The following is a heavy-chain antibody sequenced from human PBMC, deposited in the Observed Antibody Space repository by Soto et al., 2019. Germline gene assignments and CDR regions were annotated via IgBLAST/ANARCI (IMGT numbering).Heavy chain of an antibody. CDR1: GGSVSSGSYY. J-gene: IGHJ4*02. D-gene: IGHD4-17*01. CDR3: ARAKVTTKPYYFDY. V-gene: IGHV4-61*01. Sequence: PSETLSLTCTVSGGSVSSGSYYWSWIRQPPGKGLEWIGYIYYSGSTNYNPSLKSRVTISVDTSKNQFSLKLSSVTAADTAVYYCARAKVTTKPYYFDYWGQGTLVTVSS. CDR2: IYYSGST.